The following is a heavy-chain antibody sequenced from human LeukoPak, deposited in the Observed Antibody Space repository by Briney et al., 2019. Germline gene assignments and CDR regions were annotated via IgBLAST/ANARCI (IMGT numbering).Heavy chain of an antibody. CDR3: AREGVTAYQDPGYYQYYYMDV. CDR1: GYTFTSYA. V-gene: IGHV1-18*01. D-gene: IGHD2-21*02. CDR2: ISTYNGKT. Sequence: ASVKVSCKASGYTFTSYAISWVRQAPGQGLEWMGWISTYNGKTNYVQKLKGRVTMTTDTSASTAYMELRSLRSDDTAVYYCAREGVTAYQDPGYYQYYYMDVWGKGTTVTISS. J-gene: IGHJ6*03.